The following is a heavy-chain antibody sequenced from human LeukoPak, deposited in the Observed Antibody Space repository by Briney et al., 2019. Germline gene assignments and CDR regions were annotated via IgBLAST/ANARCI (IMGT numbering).Heavy chain of an antibody. CDR3: ARIGGGYYYYFDY. V-gene: IGHV4-59*01. CDR2: IYYSGST. CDR1: GGSISSYY. J-gene: IGHJ4*02. Sequence: SETLSLTCTVFGGSISSYYWSWIRQPPGKGLEWIGYIYYSGSTNYNPSLKSRVTISVDTSKNQFSLKLSSVTAADTAVYYCARIGGGYYYYFDYWGQGTLVTVSS. D-gene: IGHD3-22*01.